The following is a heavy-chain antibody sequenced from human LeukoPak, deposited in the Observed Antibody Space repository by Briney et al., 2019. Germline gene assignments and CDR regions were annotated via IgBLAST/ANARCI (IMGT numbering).Heavy chain of an antibody. D-gene: IGHD3-22*01. Sequence: PSETLSLTCTVSGGSVNSGEYYWSWIRQPPGKGLEWIGNINYSESTSYNPSLKSRVIISLDTSKNQFSLKLSSVTDADTAVYYCATAIYCYHSSGYSYYSDYWGQGTLVTVSS. V-gene: IGHV4-30-4*01. CDR2: INYSEST. CDR3: ATAIYCYHSSGYSYYSDY. CDR1: GGSVNSGEYY. J-gene: IGHJ4*02.